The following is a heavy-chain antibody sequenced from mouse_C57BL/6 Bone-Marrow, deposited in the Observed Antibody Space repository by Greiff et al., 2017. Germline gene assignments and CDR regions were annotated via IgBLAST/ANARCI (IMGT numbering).Heavy chain of an antibody. Sequence: DVQLQESGAELVKPGDSVKLSCTASGFNIKDYYMHWVKQRTEQGLEWIGRIDPEDGETKYAPKFQGKATITADTSSNTAYLQLRSLTSEDTAVYYCARVGDYDSSGYTPDWFAYWGQGTLVTVSA. D-gene: IGHD3-2*02. V-gene: IGHV14-2*01. J-gene: IGHJ3*01. CDR2: IDPEDGET. CDR1: GFNIKDYY. CDR3: ARVGDYDSSGYTPDWFAY.